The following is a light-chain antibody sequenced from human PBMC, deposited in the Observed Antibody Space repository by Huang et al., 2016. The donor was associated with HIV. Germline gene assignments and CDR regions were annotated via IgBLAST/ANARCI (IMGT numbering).Light chain of an antibody. Sequence: EIILTQSPATLSLFPGERATLSCRASESVSTYLAWYQQKPGQAPRLLISDASNRATGIPARFSGSGSVTDFTLTISSLEPEDFAVYYCQQRSNWRTFGQGTKVEIK. CDR1: ESVSTY. V-gene: IGKV3-11*01. J-gene: IGKJ1*01. CDR3: QQRSNWRT. CDR2: DAS.